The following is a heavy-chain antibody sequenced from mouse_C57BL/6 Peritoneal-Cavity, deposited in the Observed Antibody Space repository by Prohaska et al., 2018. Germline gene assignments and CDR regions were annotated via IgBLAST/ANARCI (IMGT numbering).Heavy chain of an antibody. CDR3: MRYGSYWYFDV. J-gene: IGHJ1*03. Sequence: CLCWVRQTPGKTLEWIGDINSDGSAINYAPSIKDRFTIFRDNDKSTLYLQMSNVRSEDTATYFCMRYGSYWYFDVWGKGTTVTVSA. CDR1: C. V-gene: IGHV11-2*01. CDR2: INSDGSAI. D-gene: IGHD1-1*01.